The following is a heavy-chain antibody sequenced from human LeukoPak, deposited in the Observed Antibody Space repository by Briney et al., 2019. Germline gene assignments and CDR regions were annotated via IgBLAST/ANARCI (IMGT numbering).Heavy chain of an antibody. V-gene: IGHV4-34*01. CDR1: GGSFSGYY. D-gene: IGHD1-26*01. CDR3: ARGPAIVGATYWYYYYGMDV. Sequence: SETLSLTCAVYGGSFSGYYWSWIRQPPGKGLEWIGEINHSGSTNYNPSLKSRVTISVDTSKNQFSLKLSSVAAADTAVYYCARGPAIVGATYWYYYYGMDVWGQGTTVTVSS. J-gene: IGHJ6*02. CDR2: INHSGST.